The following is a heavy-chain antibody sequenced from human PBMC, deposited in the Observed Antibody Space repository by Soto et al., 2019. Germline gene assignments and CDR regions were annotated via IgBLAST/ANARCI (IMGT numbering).Heavy chain of an antibody. D-gene: IGHD4-4*01. V-gene: IGHV1-69*06. CDR1: GVTFSSYA. CDR3: AGGPTVTSPYYYGMDV. Sequence: GASVKVSCKASGVTFSSYAISWVRQAPGQGLEWMGGIIPIFGTANYAQKFQGRVTITADKSTSTAYMEMSSLRSEDTAVYYCAGGPTVTSPYYYGMDVWGPGATVTVSS. J-gene: IGHJ6*02. CDR2: IIPIFGTA.